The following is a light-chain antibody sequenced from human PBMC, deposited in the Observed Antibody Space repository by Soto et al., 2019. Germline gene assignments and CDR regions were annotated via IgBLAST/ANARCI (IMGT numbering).Light chain of an antibody. V-gene: IGLV1-44*01. CDR2: SNN. Sequence: QSVLTQPPSASGTPGQRVTISCSGTSSNIGSNTVNWYQQLPGTAPKLLIYSNNQRPSGVPDRFSGSKSGSSAYLAISGLQSEDEGDYYCAAWDDSLNGVVFGGGTKLTVL. CDR3: AAWDDSLNGVV. J-gene: IGLJ2*01. CDR1: SSNIGSNT.